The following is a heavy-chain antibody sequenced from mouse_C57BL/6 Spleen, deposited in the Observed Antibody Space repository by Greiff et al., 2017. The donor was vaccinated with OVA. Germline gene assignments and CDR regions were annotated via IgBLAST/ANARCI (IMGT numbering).Heavy chain of an antibody. V-gene: IGHV3-6*01. J-gene: IGHJ1*03. CDR1: GYSITSGYY. CDR2: ISYDGSN. CDR3: ARGRYGSSYGYFDV. Sequence: ESGPGLVKPSQSLSLTCSVTGYSITSGYYWNWIRQFPGNKLEWMGYISYDGSNNYNPSLKNRISITRDTSKNQFFLKLNSVTTEDTATYYCARGRYGSSYGYFDVWGTGTTVTVSS. D-gene: IGHD1-1*01.